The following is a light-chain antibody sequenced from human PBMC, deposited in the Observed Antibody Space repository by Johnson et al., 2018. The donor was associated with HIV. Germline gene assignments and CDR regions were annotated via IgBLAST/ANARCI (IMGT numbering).Light chain of an antibody. J-gene: IGLJ1*01. CDR1: SSDMGNYA. V-gene: IGLV1-51*02. CDR2: ENN. Sequence: LTQPPSVSAAPGQKVTISCSGSSSDMGNYAVSWYQQLTGTAPKLLIYENNKRPSGIPDRFSGSKSGATATLGITGLQTGDEADYYCGIWDASLSPLYVFGTGTTITVL. CDR3: GIWDASLSPLYV.